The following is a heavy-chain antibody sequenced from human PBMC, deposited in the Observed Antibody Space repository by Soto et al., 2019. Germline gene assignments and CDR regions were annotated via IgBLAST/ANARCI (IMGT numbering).Heavy chain of an antibody. J-gene: IGHJ6*03. Sequence: EVQLLESGGGLVQPGGSRRLSCAASGFTFSSYAMSWVRQAPGKGLEWVSTISDSGSTYYVDSVKGRFTISRDISKNTLYVQMSSLRAEDTAVYYCAKGGEGYCSGTSCLYHMDAWGKGTTVTVSS. CDR1: GFTFSSYA. CDR2: ISDSGST. D-gene: IGHD2-15*01. V-gene: IGHV3-23*01. CDR3: AKGGEGYCSGTSCLYHMDA.